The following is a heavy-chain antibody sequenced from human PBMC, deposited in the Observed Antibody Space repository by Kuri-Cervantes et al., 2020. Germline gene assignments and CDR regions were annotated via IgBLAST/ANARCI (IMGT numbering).Heavy chain of an antibody. Sequence: GGSLRLSCAASGFAFSSYGMHWVRQAPGKGLEWVAVISYDGSNKYYADSVKGRFTISRDNAKNSLYLQMNSLRAEDTAVYYCAGGVCSGGSCYPDYWGQGTLVTVSS. D-gene: IGHD2-15*01. CDR1: GFAFSSYG. CDR2: ISYDGSNK. CDR3: AGGVCSGGSCYPDY. V-gene: IGHV3-33*05. J-gene: IGHJ4*02.